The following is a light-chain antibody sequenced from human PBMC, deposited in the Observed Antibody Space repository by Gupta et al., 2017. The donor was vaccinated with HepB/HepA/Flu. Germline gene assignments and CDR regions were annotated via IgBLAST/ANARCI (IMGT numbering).Light chain of an antibody. CDR3: SSYETSDSVV. CDR2: EVN. Sequence: QSALTQPPSASGSPGQSAAISCIGTSSDIGNNYNFVSWYQQHPDKAPRLLIYEVNKRPSGVPDRFSGSKSGNTASLTVSGLQPEDEAHYYCSSYETSDSVVFGGGTKLTVL. CDR1: SSDIGNNYNF. J-gene: IGLJ2*01. V-gene: IGLV2-8*01.